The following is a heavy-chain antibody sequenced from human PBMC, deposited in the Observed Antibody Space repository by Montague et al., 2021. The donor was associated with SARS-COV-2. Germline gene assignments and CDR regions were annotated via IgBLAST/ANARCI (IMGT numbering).Heavy chain of an antibody. V-gene: IGHV4-31*03. D-gene: IGHD3-3*01. J-gene: IGHJ4*02. CDR1: GGSISSGGYY. CDR3: ARAPTIFGVVITNFDY. Sequence: TLSLTCTVSGGSISSGGYYWSWIRQHPGKGLEWIGYIYYSGSTYYNPSLKSRVTISVDTSKNQFSLKLSSVTAADTAVYHCARAPTIFGVVITNFDYWGQGTLVTVSS. CDR2: IYYSGST.